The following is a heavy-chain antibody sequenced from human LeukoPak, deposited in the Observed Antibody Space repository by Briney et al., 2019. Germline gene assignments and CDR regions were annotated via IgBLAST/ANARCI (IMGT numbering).Heavy chain of an antibody. Sequence: PGGSLRLSCAASGFTFSSFGMHWVRQAPGKGLEWVAVIWYDGSNKYYADSVKGRFTISRDNSKNTLYLQMNSLRAKDTAVYYCARGVTRYCSSTSCYYFDYWGQGTLVTVSS. J-gene: IGHJ4*02. CDR3: ARGVTRYCSSTSCYYFDY. V-gene: IGHV3-33*08. CDR2: IWYDGSNK. D-gene: IGHD2-2*01. CDR1: GFTFSSFG.